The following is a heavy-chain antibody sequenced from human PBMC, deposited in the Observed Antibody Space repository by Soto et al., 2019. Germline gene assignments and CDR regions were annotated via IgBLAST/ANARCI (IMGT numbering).Heavy chain of an antibody. V-gene: IGHV4-59*01. Sequence: SETLSLTCTVSGDSINNYYWSWIRQPPGKRLEWIGYIYYTGSTTYNPSLESRVTMSVNTSKNQFSLKLSSVNAADTAVYYCAKYRRTEAEGFTLDYWGRGTLVTVSS. D-gene: IGHD6-13*01. CDR1: GDSINNYY. J-gene: IGHJ4*02. CDR2: IYYTGST. CDR3: AKYRRTEAEGFTLDY.